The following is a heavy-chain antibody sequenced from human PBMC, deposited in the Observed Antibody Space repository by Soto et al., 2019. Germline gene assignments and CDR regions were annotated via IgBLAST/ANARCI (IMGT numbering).Heavy chain of an antibody. Sequence: PSETLSLTCTVSGGSISSGGYYWSWIRQHPGKGLEWTGYIYYSGSTYYNPSLKSRVTISVDTSKNQFSLKLSSVTAADTAVYYCARGIYYDFWSGYPGYFDYWGQGTLVTVSS. J-gene: IGHJ4*02. CDR1: GGSISSGGYY. D-gene: IGHD3-3*01. CDR2: IYYSGST. V-gene: IGHV4-31*03. CDR3: ARGIYYDFWSGYPGYFDY.